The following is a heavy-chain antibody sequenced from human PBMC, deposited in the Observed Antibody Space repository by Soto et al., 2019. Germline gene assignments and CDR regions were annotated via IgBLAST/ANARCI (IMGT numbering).Heavy chain of an antibody. V-gene: IGHV4-34*01. D-gene: IGHD3-22*01. CDR1: GGSFSGYY. CDR3: AKDRNYYGSRNWFDP. Sequence: SETLSLTCAVYGGSFSGYYWSWIRQPPGKGLEWIGEINHSGSTNYNPSLKSRVTISVDTSKNQFSLKLSSVTAADTAVYYCAKDRNYYGSRNWFDPWGQGTMGTSPQ. CDR2: INHSGST. J-gene: IGHJ5*02.